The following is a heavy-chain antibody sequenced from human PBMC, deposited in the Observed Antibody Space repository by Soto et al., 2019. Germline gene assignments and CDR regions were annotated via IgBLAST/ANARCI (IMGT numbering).Heavy chain of an antibody. Sequence: QVQLVQSGAEVKKPGSSVKVSCKASGGTFSSYAISWVRQAPGQGLEWMGGIIPIFGPATYAQKFQGRVTITADDSTSTPYMELSSLRSEDPAVYYCARDPDFGRGYGMDVWGQGTTVTVSS. J-gene: IGHJ6*02. CDR3: ARDPDFGRGYGMDV. D-gene: IGHD3-10*01. CDR2: IIPIFGPA. V-gene: IGHV1-69*12. CDR1: GGTFSSYA.